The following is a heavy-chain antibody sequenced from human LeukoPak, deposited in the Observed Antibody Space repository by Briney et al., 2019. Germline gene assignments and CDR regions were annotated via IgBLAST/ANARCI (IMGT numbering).Heavy chain of an antibody. J-gene: IGHJ4*02. D-gene: IGHD2-15*01. CDR3: ARDVPDCSGGSCLLQGGFDY. CDR2: ISGSGGDT. Sequence: GGSLRLSCAASGFTFSSYAMSWVRQAPGKGLEWVSAISGSGGDTYYADSVKGRFTISRDNAKNSLYLQMNSLRAEDTAVYYCARDVPDCSGGSCLLQGGFDYWGQGTLVTVSS. CDR1: GFTFSSYA. V-gene: IGHV3-23*01.